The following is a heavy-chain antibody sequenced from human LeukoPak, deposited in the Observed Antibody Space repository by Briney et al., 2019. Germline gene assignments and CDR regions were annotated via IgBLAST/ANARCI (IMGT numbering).Heavy chain of an antibody. V-gene: IGHV4-59*01. CDR1: GGSISYYY. D-gene: IGHD4/OR15-4a*01. Sequence: SETLSLTCTVSGGSISYYYWSWIRQSPGKGLEWIGYVYYSGTTNYNPSLKSRVTISVDTSKNQFSLQLRSVTAADTAVYYCAREDPQTRVPEGMDVWGQGTTVNVSS. J-gene: IGHJ6*02. CDR3: AREDPQTRVPEGMDV. CDR2: VYYSGTT.